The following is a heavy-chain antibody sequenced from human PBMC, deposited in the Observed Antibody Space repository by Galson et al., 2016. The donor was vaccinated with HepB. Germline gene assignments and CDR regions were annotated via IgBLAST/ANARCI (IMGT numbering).Heavy chain of an antibody. CDR2: INHSGNT. Sequence: ETLSLTCAVYGGSFSGYYWTWIRQPPGKGLHWIGEINHSGNTNYYPSLKSRVTISLDTSKNPISLKLRSVTAADTAVYYCARESATTGWFDPWGQGTLVTVSS. J-gene: IGHJ5*02. V-gene: IGHV4-34*01. CDR1: GGSFSGYY. CDR3: ARESATTGWFDP. D-gene: IGHD2-8*02.